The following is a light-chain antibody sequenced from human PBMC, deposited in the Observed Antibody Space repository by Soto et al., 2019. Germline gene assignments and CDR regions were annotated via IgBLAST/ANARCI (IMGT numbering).Light chain of an antibody. CDR3: QQYQSLT. J-gene: IGKJ4*01. V-gene: IGKV3-20*01. CDR1: QTVSSAY. CDR2: GAS. Sequence: ILLTQSPAIVALSPGDRATLSCRASQTVSSAYLAWYQHKPGQAPRLLIHGASSRVAGVPDRFSGSGSGTDFTLTIAKLEPEDFAVYYCQQYQSLTFGGGTKVDIK.